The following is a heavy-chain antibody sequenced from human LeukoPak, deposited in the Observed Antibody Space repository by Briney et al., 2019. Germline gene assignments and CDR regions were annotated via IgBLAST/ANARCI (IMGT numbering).Heavy chain of an antibody. CDR1: GRSFSGYY. D-gene: IGHD6-6*01. Sequence: SETLSLTCAVYGRSFSGYYWSWIRQPPGKGLEWIGEINHSGSTNYNPSLKSRVTISVDTSKNQFSLKLSSVTAADTAVYYCARGPRYSSSLRYFDLWGRGTLVTVSS. V-gene: IGHV4-34*01. CDR2: INHSGST. J-gene: IGHJ2*01. CDR3: ARGPRYSSSLRYFDL.